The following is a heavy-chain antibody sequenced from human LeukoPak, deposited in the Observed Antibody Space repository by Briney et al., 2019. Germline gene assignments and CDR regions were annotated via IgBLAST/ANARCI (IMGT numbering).Heavy chain of an antibody. CDR3: ARVRDYGDDY. J-gene: IGHJ4*02. V-gene: IGHV4-34*01. Sequence: PSETLSLTCAVYGGSFRGYYWSWIRQPPGKGLEWIGEINHSGSTNYNPSLKSRVTISVDTSKNQFSLKLSSVTAADTAVYYCARVRDYGDDYWGQGTLVTVSS. CDR2: INHSGST. CDR1: GGSFRGYY. D-gene: IGHD4-17*01.